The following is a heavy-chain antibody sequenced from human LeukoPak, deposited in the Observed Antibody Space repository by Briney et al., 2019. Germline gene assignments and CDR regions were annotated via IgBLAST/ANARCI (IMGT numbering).Heavy chain of an antibody. V-gene: IGHV3-48*01. Sequence: GGSLRLSCAASGFTFSSYSMNWVRQAPGKGLEWVSYISSSSSTIYYADSVKGRFTISRDNAKNPLYLQMNSLRAEDTAVYYCARDFDWSGDYYYYYYMDVWGKGTTVTVSS. J-gene: IGHJ6*03. D-gene: IGHD3-9*01. CDR2: ISSSSSTI. CDR3: ARDFDWSGDYYYYYYMDV. CDR1: GFTFSSYS.